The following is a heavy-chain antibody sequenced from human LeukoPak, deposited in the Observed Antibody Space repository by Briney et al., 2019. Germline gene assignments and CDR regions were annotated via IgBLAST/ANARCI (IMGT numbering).Heavy chain of an antibody. Sequence: ASVKVSCKASGYTFTSYYMHWVRQAPGQGLEWMGIINPSGGSTSYAQKFQGRVTMTRDTSTSTAYMELSSLRSEDTAVYYCARDQGTTVVTQDNWFDPWGQGTLVTVSS. CDR2: INPSGGST. J-gene: IGHJ5*02. D-gene: IGHD4-23*01. CDR1: GYTFTSYY. V-gene: IGHV1-46*01. CDR3: ARDQGTTVVTQDNWFDP.